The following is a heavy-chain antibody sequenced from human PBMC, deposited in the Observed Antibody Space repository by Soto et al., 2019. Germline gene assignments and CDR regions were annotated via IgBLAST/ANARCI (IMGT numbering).Heavy chain of an antibody. J-gene: IGHJ3*02. Sequence: QVQLQESGPGLVKPSGTLSLTCAVSGGSISSSNWWSWVRRPPGKGLEWIGEIYHSGSTNYNPSLKSRVTISVDKSTTQFSLKLSSVSAAATAVYYCARFMTTVTNLAFDIWGQGTMVTVSS. V-gene: IGHV4-4*02. CDR3: ARFMTTVTNLAFDI. CDR1: GGSISSSNW. CDR2: IYHSGST. D-gene: IGHD4-17*01.